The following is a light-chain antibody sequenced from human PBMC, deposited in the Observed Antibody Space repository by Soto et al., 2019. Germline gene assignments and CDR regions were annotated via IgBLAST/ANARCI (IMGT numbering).Light chain of an antibody. V-gene: IGLV2-14*03. CDR3: CSYTSSSTLV. CDR2: DVT. CDR1: SSDIGGYNY. Sequence: QSALTQPASVSGSPGQSIIISCSGTSSDIGGYNYVSWYQQHPGKAPKLMIYDVTNRPSGVSNRFSGSKSDITASLTISGLQAEDEADYYCCSYTSSSTLVFGGGTKLTVL. J-gene: IGLJ2*01.